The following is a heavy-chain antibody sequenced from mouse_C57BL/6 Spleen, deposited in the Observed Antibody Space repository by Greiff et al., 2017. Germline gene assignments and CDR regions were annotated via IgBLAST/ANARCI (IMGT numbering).Heavy chain of an antibody. CDR2: ISDGGSYI. D-gene: IGHD2-4*01. CDR1: GFTFSSYA. Sequence: EVQLQESGGGLVKPGGSLKLSCAASGFTFSSYAMSWVRQTPEKRLEWVATISDGGSYIYYPDNVKGRFTISRDNAKNNLYLQMSHLKSEDTAMYYCARVDYDGSYFDYWGQGTTLTVSS. CDR3: ARVDYDGSYFDY. V-gene: IGHV5-4*01. J-gene: IGHJ2*01.